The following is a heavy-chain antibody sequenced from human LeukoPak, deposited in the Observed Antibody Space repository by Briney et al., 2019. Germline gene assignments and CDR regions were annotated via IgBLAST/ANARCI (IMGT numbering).Heavy chain of an antibody. J-gene: IGHJ4*02. CDR2: INAGNGNT. CDR1: GYTFTSYA. V-gene: IGHV1-3*01. D-gene: IGHD6-19*01. CDR3: ARGLLGYGSGWYAPGY. Sequence: ASVKVSCKASGYTFTSYAMHWVRQAPGQRLEWMGWINAGNGNTKYSQKFQGRVTITRDTSASTAYMELSSLRSEDTAVYYCARGLLGYGSGWYAPGYWGQGTLVTVSS.